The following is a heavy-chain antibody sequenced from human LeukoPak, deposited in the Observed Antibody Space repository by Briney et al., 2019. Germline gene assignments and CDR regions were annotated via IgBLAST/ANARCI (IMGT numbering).Heavy chain of an antibody. D-gene: IGHD3-10*01. J-gene: IGHJ4*02. CDR2: IKPDGSEQ. Sequence: GGSLRLSCSASGFTFSDYYMSWIRQAPGKGLEWVANIKPDGSEQYYVDSVKGRFTISRDNAKNSLYLQMHSLRADDTAVYYCAREEGYGAGSYWGQGTLVTVSS. CDR3: AREEGYGAGSY. V-gene: IGHV3-7*01. CDR1: GFTFSDYY.